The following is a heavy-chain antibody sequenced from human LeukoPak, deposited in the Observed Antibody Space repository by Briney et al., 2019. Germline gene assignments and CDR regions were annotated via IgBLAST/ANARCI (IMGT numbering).Heavy chain of an antibody. V-gene: IGHV4-31*02. CDR2: IYYSGST. D-gene: IGHD3-10*01. CDR3: ARDLYGSGI. Sequence: LRLSCAASGFTFSDYYMSWIRQHPGKGLEWIGYIYYSGSTYYNPSLKSRVTISVDTSKNQFSLKLSSVTAADTAVYYCARDLYGSGIWGQGTLVTVFS. J-gene: IGHJ4*02. CDR1: GFTFSDYY.